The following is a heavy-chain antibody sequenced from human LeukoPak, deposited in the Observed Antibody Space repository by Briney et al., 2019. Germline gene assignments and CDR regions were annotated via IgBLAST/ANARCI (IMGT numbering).Heavy chain of an antibody. CDR3: SKDPAWPSGTSCYPCDYYYSYYMDV. V-gene: IGHV3-23*01. CDR2: ISGSGGST. CDR1: GFTFSSYV. D-gene: IGHD2-15*01. Sequence: GGALRLSCGASGFTFSSYVMSSVRQAPGKVVEWVSAISGSGGSTYDVDCVNGRVTSSRDKSKKTRDRQMKSLRAEDVAVYYCSKDPAWPSGTSCYPCDYYYSYYMDVWGKGTTVTVSS. J-gene: IGHJ6*03.